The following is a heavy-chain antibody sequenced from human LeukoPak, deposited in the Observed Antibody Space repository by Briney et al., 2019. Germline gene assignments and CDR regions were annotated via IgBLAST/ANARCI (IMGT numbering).Heavy chain of an antibody. CDR1: GFTFSSYA. D-gene: IGHD4-17*01. Sequence: GGSLRLSCAASGFTFSSYAMHWVRQAPGKGLEWVAVISYDGSNKYYADSVKGRFTISRDNSKNTLYLQMNSLRAEDTALYYCAKDVGDSGDYWGQGTLITVSS. V-gene: IGHV3-30*14. CDR3: AKDVGDSGDY. J-gene: IGHJ4*02. CDR2: ISYDGSNK.